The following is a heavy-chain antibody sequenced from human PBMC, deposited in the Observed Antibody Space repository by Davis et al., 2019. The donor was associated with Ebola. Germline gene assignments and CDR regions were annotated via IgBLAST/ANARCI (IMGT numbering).Heavy chain of an antibody. J-gene: IGHJ6*02. V-gene: IGHV4-59*01. Sequence: SETLSLTCTVSGGSISSYYWSWIRQPPGKGLEWVGDYIHYSGNTNYNPSLKSRVTISVDTSKNQFSLKLSSVTAADTAVYYCARDDKYYYGMDVWGQGTTVTVSS. CDR2: IHYSGNT. CDR3: ARDDKYYYGMDV. D-gene: IGHD3-9*01. CDR1: GGSISSYY.